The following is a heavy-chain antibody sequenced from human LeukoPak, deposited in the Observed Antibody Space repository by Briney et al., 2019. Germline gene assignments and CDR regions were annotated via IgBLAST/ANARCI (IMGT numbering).Heavy chain of an antibody. J-gene: IGHJ4*02. D-gene: IGHD3-22*01. V-gene: IGHV3-30*18. CDR2: ISYDGSNK. CDR3: AKDRGSSGYYDY. Sequence: PGGPLRLSCAASGFTFSSYGMHWVRQAPGKGLEWVAVISYDGSNKYYADSVKGRFTISRDNSKNTLYLQMNSLRAEDTAAYYCAKDRGSSGYYDYWGQGTLVTVSS. CDR1: GFTFSSYG.